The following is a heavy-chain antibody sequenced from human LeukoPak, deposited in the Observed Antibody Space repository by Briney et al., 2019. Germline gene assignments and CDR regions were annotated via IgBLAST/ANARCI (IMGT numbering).Heavy chain of an antibody. J-gene: IGHJ4*02. CDR3: AKHMTSSWIDPDY. CDR1: GLTFSSYA. V-gene: IGHV3-23*01. CDR2: LSGRGSNT. D-gene: IGHD6-13*01. Sequence: GGSLRLSCAASGLTFSSYAVSWVRQAPGRGLEWVSSLSGRGSNTYYADSVKGRFTISRDDSKNTLFLQMNSLRADDTAVYYCAKHMTSSWIDPDYWGQGTLVTVSS.